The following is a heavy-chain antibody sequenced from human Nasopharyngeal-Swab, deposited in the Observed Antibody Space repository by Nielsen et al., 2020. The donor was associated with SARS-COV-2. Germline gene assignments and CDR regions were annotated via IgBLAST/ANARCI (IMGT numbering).Heavy chain of an antibody. D-gene: IGHD5-18*01. J-gene: IGHJ4*02. CDR1: GFTLSDFY. CDR2: ISSGSDSSV. V-gene: IGHV3-11*01. CDR3: ARDGGRGKSYVMWDY. Sequence: GESLKISCAASGFTLSDFYMSWIRQAPGKGLEWLSKISSGSDSSVDYADSVKGRITIPRDNAKNSLYLHMDSLGAEDTAVYYCARDGGRGKSYVMWDYWGQGTLVTVSS.